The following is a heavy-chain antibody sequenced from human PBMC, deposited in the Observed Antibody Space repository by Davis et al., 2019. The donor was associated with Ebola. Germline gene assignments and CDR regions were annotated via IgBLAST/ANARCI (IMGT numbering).Heavy chain of an antibody. D-gene: IGHD2-8*01. CDR3: ASEPTYCTNGVCLYYYYGMDV. J-gene: IGHJ6*04. CDR2: LSGSGGST. V-gene: IGHV3-23*01. Sequence: GESLKISCAASGFTFSSYAMSWVRQAPGKGLEWVSTLSGSGGSTYYADSVKGRFTISRDNSKNTLYLQMNSLRAEGTAVYYCASEPTYCTNGVCLYYYYGMDVWGKGTTVTVSS. CDR1: GFTFSSYA.